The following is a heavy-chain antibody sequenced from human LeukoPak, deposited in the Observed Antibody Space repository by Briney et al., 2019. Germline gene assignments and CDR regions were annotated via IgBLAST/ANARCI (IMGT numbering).Heavy chain of an antibody. J-gene: IGHJ4*02. CDR3: ARVGDYYDSDY. CDR1: GGSISSGGYY. V-gene: IGHV4-30-2*01. CDR2: IYHSGST. D-gene: IGHD3-22*01. Sequence: PSQTLSLTCTVSGGSISSGGYYWSWIRQHPGKGLEWIGYIYHSGSTYYNPSLKSRVTISVDRSKNQFSLKLSSVTAADTAVYYCARVGDYYDSDYWGQGTLVTVSS.